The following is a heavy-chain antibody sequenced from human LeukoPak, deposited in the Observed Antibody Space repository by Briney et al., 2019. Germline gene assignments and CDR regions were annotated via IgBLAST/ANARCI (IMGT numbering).Heavy chain of an antibody. J-gene: IGHJ5*02. V-gene: IGHV4-59*08. CDR1: GGSISSRY. CDR3: ARWQYTISSGWFDP. D-gene: IGHD6-6*01. CDR2: IYYSGGT. Sequence: SETLSLTCTLSGGSISSRYWSWIRQPPGKGLEWIGSIYYSGGTNYNPSLKSRVTISVDTSKIQFSLKLRSVTAADTAVYYCARWQYTISSGWFDPWGQGTLVTVSS.